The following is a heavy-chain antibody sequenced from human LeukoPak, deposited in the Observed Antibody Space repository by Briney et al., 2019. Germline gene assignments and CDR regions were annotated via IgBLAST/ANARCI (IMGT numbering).Heavy chain of an antibody. V-gene: IGHV3-30*02. CDR2: IRYDGTNK. D-gene: IGHD6-19*01. J-gene: IGHJ4*02. Sequence: TGGSLRLSCAASGFTFSDYGMHWVRQAPGKGLDWVAFIRYDGTNKYYADSEKGRFTISRDNSMNTLYLQMNSLRAEDTAVYYCARDRLDSSGWVNWDWGQGTLVTVSS. CDR3: ARDRLDSSGWVNWD. CDR1: GFTFSDYG.